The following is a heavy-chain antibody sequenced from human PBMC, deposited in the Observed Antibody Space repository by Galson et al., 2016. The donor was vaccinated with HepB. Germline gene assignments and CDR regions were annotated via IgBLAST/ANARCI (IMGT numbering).Heavy chain of an antibody. V-gene: IGHV3-23*01. J-gene: IGHJ4*02. D-gene: IGHD3-16*01. CDR2: IGGTSGRT. CDR3: AKRGVWDVHYFDY. CDR1: GFTFSIQA. Sequence: SLRLSCAASGFTFSIQAMSWVRQAPGKGLEWVSLIGGTSGRTYYADSVKGRFTISRDNSKNTLYLQMNSLRAEDTAVYYCAKRGVWDVHYFDYWGQGTLVPVSS.